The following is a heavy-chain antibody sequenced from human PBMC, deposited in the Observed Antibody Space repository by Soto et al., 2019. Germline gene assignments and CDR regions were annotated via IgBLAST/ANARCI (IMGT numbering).Heavy chain of an antibody. D-gene: IGHD6-13*01. CDR3: ARDIAAAGGYGMDG. Sequence: QVQLVQSGAEVKKPGSSVKVSCKASGGTFSSYAISWVRQAPGQGLEWMGGIIPIFGTANYAQKFQGRVTINADESTSPGYMELSRLRSEDTAVYYCARDIAAAGGYGMDGWGQGTTVTVSS. CDR1: GGTFSSYA. CDR2: IIPIFGTA. J-gene: IGHJ6*02. V-gene: IGHV1-69*01.